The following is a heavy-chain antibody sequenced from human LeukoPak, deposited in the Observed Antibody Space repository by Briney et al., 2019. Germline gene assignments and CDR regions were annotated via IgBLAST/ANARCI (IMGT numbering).Heavy chain of an antibody. CDR3: AKDIAAVPQIDY. CDR1: GFTFSSYG. Sequence: GGSLRLSCAASGFTFSSYGMHWVRQAPGKGLEWVAVISYDGSDKYYADSVKGRFTISRDNSRNTLYLQMNSLRTDDTAVYYCAKDIAAVPQIDYWGQGTLVTVSS. V-gene: IGHV3-30*18. CDR2: ISYDGSDK. J-gene: IGHJ4*02. D-gene: IGHD6-13*01.